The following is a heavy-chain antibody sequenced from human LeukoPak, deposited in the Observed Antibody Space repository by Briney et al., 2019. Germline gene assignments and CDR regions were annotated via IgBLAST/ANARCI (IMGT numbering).Heavy chain of an antibody. D-gene: IGHD3-3*01. V-gene: IGHV1-2*06. CDR2: INPNSGGT. CDR1: GYTFTGYY. J-gene: IGHJ4*02. Sequence: GASVKVSCRASGYTFTGYYMHWVRQAPGQGLEWMGRINPNSGGTNYAQKFQGRVTMTRDTSISTAYMELSRLRSDDTAVYYCARTQRALYTIFGVVTHNAASLYFDYWGQGTLVTVSS. CDR3: ARTQRALYTIFGVVTHNAASLYFDY.